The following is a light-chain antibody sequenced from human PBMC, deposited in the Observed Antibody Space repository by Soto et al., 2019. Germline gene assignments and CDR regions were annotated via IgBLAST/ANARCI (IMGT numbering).Light chain of an antibody. CDR3: SSYAGSNNYV. Sequence: QSVLTQPPSASGSPGQSVTISCTGTSSDVGGYNYVSWYQQHPGKGPKLIIYEVSRRPSGVPDRFSGSKSGNTASLTVAGLQAVDEADYYCSSYAGSNNYVFGTGTKLTVL. V-gene: IGLV2-8*01. CDR1: SSDVGGYNY. CDR2: EVS. J-gene: IGLJ1*01.